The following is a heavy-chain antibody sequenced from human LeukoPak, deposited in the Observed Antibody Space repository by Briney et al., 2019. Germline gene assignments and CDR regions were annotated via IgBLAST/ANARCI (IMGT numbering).Heavy chain of an antibody. V-gene: IGHV4-39*01. Sequence: PSETLSLTCTVSGDSISRSTYYWGWIRQPPGKGLEWVGSIYYSGNTYYNPSLKSRVIISLDTSTNQFSLKLSSVTAADTAVYYCARLFAVVTRFFDYWGQGTLVTVSS. D-gene: IGHD3-3*01. CDR1: GDSISRSTYY. CDR2: IYYSGNT. J-gene: IGHJ4*02. CDR3: ARLFAVVTRFFDY.